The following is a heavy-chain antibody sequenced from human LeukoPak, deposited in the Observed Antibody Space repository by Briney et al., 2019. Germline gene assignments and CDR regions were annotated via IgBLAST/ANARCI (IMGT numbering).Heavy chain of an antibody. CDR3: ARDESSSVTPHYYMDV. D-gene: IGHD6-6*01. V-gene: IGHV1-69*06. CDR1: GATFSSYA. Sequence: SVKVSCKASGATFSSYAISWVRQAPGQGLEWMGGIIPIFGTANYAQTFQGRVTITADKSTSTTYMELSSLRAEDTAVYYCARDESSSVTPHYYMDVWGKGTTVTISS. J-gene: IGHJ6*03. CDR2: IIPIFGTA.